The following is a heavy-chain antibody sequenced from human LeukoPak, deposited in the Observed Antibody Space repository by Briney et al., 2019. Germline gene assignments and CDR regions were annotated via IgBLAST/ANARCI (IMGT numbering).Heavy chain of an antibody. V-gene: IGHV1-8*02. CDR3: TRGSLSGSSRDY. Sequence: EASVKVSCKASGYTFTNYGISWVRQATGQGLEWMGWMNPNTGDTGYAQNFQGRVTMTRNTSIDTAYMEMSGLRSDGTAVYYCTRGSLSGSSRDYWGQGTLVTVSS. D-gene: IGHD1-26*01. CDR2: MNPNTGDT. CDR1: GYTFTNYG. J-gene: IGHJ4*02.